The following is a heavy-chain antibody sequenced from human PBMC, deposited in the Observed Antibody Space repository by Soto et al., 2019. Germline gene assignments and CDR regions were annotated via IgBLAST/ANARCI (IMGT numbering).Heavy chain of an antibody. CDR3: ARDLWWYLH. CDR1: GFTFSSHA. D-gene: IGHD2-15*01. J-gene: IGHJ4*02. Sequence: EVQLLESGGGLVQPGGALRLSCAASGFTFSSHAMSWVRQAPGKGLEWISSISAGSEGAYYADSVKGRFTISRDNSNNTLYRQMNSLRAEDTDVYYCARDLWWYLHWGQGTLVTVSS. CDR2: ISAGSEGA. V-gene: IGHV3-23*01.